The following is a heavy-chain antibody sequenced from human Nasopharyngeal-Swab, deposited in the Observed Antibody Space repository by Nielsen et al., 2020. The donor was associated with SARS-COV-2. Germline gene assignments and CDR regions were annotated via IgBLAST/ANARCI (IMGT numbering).Heavy chain of an antibody. V-gene: IGHV4-39*07. CDR3: ARGPHRRITIFGVVIESYYYGMDV. CDR2: INHSGST. D-gene: IGHD3-3*01. CDR1: GGSISNNNYY. Sequence: SETLSLTCTISGGSISNNNYYWSWIRQPPGKGLEWIGEINHSGSTNYNPSLKSRVTISVDTSKNQFSLKLTSVTAADTAVYYCARGPHRRITIFGVVIESYYYGMDVWGQGTTVTVSS. J-gene: IGHJ6*02.